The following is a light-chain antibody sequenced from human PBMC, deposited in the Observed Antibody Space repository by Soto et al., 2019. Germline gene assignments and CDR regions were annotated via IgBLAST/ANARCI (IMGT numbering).Light chain of an antibody. CDR3: QVWDSSSDHAV. CDR2: YDS. J-gene: IGLJ7*01. Sequence: SSELTQPPSVSVAPGKTARITCGGNNIGSKGVHWYQQKPGQAPVVVIYYDSDRPSETPERFSGSISGNTATLTISGVEAGDEADYYCQVWDSSSDHAVFGGGTQLTVL. CDR1: NIGSKG. V-gene: IGLV3-21*04.